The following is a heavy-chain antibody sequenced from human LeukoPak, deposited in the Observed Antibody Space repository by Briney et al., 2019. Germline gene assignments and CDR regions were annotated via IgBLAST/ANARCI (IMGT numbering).Heavy chain of an antibody. V-gene: IGHV3-30-3*01. J-gene: IGHJ4*02. CDR2: ISYDGSNK. D-gene: IGHD3-22*01. CDR3: ARDPGYYDSSGYSDY. Sequence: GGSLRPSCAASGFTFSSYAMHWVRQAPGKGLEWVAVISYDGSNKYYADSVKGRFTISRDNSKNTLYLQMNSLRAEDTAVYYCARDPGYYDSSGYSDYWGQGTLVTVSS. CDR1: GFTFSSYA.